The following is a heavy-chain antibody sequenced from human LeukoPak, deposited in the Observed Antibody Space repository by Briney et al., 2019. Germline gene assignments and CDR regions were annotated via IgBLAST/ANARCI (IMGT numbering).Heavy chain of an antibody. CDR2: IKQDGSEK. V-gene: IGHV3-7*01. Sequence: PGGSLRLSCAASGFTFSSYAMHWVRQAPGKGLEWVANIKQDGSEKYYVDSVKGRFTISRDNAKNSLYLQMNSLRAEDTAVYYCAREAVAGTFYFDYWGQGTLVTVSS. D-gene: IGHD6-19*01. CDR3: AREAVAGTFYFDY. J-gene: IGHJ4*02. CDR1: GFTFSSYA.